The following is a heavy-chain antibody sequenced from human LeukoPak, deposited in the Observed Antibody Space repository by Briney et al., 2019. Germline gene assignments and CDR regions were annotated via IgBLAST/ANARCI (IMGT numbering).Heavy chain of an antibody. CDR3: ARVELMATRVRGAKPIDY. D-gene: IGHD3-10*01. V-gene: IGHV1-18*04. CDR1: GYTFTSYG. Sequence: ASVKVSCKASGYTFTSYGISWVRQAPGQGLEWMGWISAYNGNTNYAQKLQGRVTMTTDTSTSTAYMELRSLRSDDTAVYYCARVELMATRVRGAKPIDYWGQGTLVTVSS. J-gene: IGHJ4*02. CDR2: ISAYNGNT.